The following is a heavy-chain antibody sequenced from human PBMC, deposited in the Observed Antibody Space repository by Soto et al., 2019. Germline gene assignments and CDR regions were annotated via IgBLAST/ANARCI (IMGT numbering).Heavy chain of an antibody. J-gene: IGHJ4*02. V-gene: IGHV3-23*01. Sequence: EVQLLESGGGVVQPGGSLRLSCAASGFTFSAYAMTWVRQAPGKGLEWVSVISGSGDATYCADSVKGRFTISRDNSKNTLYLQMNSLRAEDTAVYYCARQDYITTWYLNDWGQGTLVTVSS. D-gene: IGHD2-2*02. CDR1: GFTFSAYA. CDR3: ARQDYITTWYLND. CDR2: ISGSGDAT.